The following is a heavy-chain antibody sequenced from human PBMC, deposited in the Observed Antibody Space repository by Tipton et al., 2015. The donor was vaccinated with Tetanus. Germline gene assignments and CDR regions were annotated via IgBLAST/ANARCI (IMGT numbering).Heavy chain of an antibody. D-gene: IGHD3-22*01. CDR2: MNSDGSST. V-gene: IGHV3-74*01. CDR3: AKASTLYDSRGYYHRTFDS. CDR1: GFAFSAYW. J-gene: IGHJ4*02. Sequence: SLRLSCAASGFAFSAYWMYWVRQAPGKGLMWVSRMNSDGSSTIYADSVKGRFTISRDNAKNTLFLQMSSLGVEDTALYYCAKASTLYDSRGYYHRTFDSWGRGTLVTVSS.